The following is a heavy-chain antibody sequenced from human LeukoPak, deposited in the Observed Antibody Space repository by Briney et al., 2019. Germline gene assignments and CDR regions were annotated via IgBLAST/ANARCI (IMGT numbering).Heavy chain of an antibody. CDR1: GGSFSGYY. CDR3: ARSSVAGRDWFDP. V-gene: IGHV4-34*01. J-gene: IGHJ5*02. CDR2: INHSGST. Sequence: SETLSLTCAVYGGSFSGYYWSWIRQPPGKGLEWIGEINHSGSTNYNPSLKSRVTISVDTSKNQFSLKLSSVTAADTAVYYCARSSVAGRDWFDPWGQGTLVTVSS. D-gene: IGHD6-19*01.